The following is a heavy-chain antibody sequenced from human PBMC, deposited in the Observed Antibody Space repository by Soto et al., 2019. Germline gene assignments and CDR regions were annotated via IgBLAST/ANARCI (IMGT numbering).Heavy chain of an antibody. CDR3: ASCQGRSRYCISWCPLGYCYYYMDV. CDR1: GYTFTSYD. CDR2: MNPNSGNR. V-gene: IGHV1-8*01. Sequence: QVQLVQSGAEVKKPGASVKVSCKASGYTFTSYDINWVRQATGQGLEWMGWMNPNSGNRGYAQKFQGRVTMTRNTSIITAYMGLSSLRFDDTAVYYGASCQGRSRYCISWCPLGYCYYYMDVGGKGTTGTGAS. J-gene: IGHJ6*03. D-gene: IGHD6-13*01.